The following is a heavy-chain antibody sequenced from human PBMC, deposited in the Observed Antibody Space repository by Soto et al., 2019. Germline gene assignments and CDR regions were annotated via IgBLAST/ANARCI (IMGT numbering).Heavy chain of an antibody. D-gene: IGHD3-22*01. CDR2: IYYSGST. CDR3: ARDYYDSSGYYYSQWFDP. V-gene: IGHV4-59*01. Sequence: SETLSLTCTVSGGSISSYYWSWIRQPPGKGLEWIGYIYYSGSTNYNPSLKSRVTISVDTSKNQFSLKLSSVTAADTAVYYCARDYYDSSGYYYSQWFDPWGQGTLVTVS. J-gene: IGHJ5*02. CDR1: GGSISSYY.